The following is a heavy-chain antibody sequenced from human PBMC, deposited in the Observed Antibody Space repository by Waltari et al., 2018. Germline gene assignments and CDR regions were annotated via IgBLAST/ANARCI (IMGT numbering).Heavy chain of an antibody. J-gene: IGHJ6*03. Sequence: QVQLVQSGAEVKKPGASVKVSCKASGYTFTGYYMHWVRQAPGQGIEWIGCIHPSSGGTNYAQKFQGRVTMTRDTSISTAYIALSRLRYDDTAVYYCASGGNPYSSSWYYYYYMDVWGKRTTVTVSS. CDR3: ASGGNPYSSSWYYYYYMDV. V-gene: IGHV1-2*02. D-gene: IGHD6-13*01. CDR1: GYTFTGYY. CDR2: IHPSSGGT.